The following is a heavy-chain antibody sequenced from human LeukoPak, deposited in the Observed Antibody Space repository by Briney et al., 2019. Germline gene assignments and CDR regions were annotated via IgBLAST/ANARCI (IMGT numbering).Heavy chain of an antibody. CDR1: GFTFSSYW. Sequence: GGSLRLSCAASGFTFSSYWMLWVRQAPGKGLVWVSRIDSDGSSTTYADSVKGRFTISRDNAKNTLYLQMHRLRAADTAVYSCARDRVLIGRKSYYSGVDVWRKGNTVPVSS. CDR3: ARDRVLIGRKSYYSGVDV. D-gene: IGHD4/OR15-4a*01. J-gene: IGHJ6*04. V-gene: IGHV3-74*01. CDR2: IDSDGSST.